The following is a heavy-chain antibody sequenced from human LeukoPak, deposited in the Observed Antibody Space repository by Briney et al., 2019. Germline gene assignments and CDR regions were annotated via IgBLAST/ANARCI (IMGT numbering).Heavy chain of an antibody. V-gene: IGHV3-21*01. CDR3: ARHLSGITGYTYGRGIDY. D-gene: IGHD5-18*01. CDR1: GFTFTTYS. J-gene: IGHJ4*02. CDR2: ISSSSSFI. Sequence: GGSLRLSCAASGFTFTTYSMNWVRQAPGKGLEWVSSISSSSSFIYYADSVKGRFTISRDNAKNSLYLQMNSLRAEDTAVYYCARHLSGITGYTYGRGIDYWGQGTLVTVSS.